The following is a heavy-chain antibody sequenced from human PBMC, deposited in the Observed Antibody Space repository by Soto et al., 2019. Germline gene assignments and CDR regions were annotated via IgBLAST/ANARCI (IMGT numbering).Heavy chain of an antibody. V-gene: IGHV3-30*18. Sequence: GGSLRLSCAASGFTFSSYGMHWVRQAPGKGLEWVAVISYDGSNKYYADSVKGRFTISRDNSKNTLYLQMNSLRAEDTAVYYCAKAPSSGWHASYHFDYWGQGTLVTASS. CDR3: AKAPSSGWHASYHFDY. J-gene: IGHJ4*02. D-gene: IGHD6-19*01. CDR2: ISYDGSNK. CDR1: GFTFSSYG.